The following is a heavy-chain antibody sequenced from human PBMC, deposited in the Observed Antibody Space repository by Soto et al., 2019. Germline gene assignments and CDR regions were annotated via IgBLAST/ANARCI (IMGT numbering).Heavy chain of an antibody. CDR2: INPSGGST. Sequence: ASVKVSCKASGYTFTSYYMHWVRQAPGQGLEWMGIINPSGGSTSYAQKCQGRVTITKDTSTSTVDMELSSLRSEDTAVYYCARDSQFSCSGGSCYSVYGMDVWGQGTTVTVSS. CDR1: GYTFTSYY. D-gene: IGHD2-15*01. CDR3: ARDSQFSCSGGSCYSVYGMDV. V-gene: IGHV1-46*01. J-gene: IGHJ6*02.